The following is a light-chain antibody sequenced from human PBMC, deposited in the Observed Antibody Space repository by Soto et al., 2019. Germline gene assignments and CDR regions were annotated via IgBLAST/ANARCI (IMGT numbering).Light chain of an antibody. CDR1: QGISNY. CDR2: AAS. Sequence: DIQMTQSPSSLSASVGDRVTITCRASQGISNYLAWYQQKPGKVPKLLIYAASTLQSGVPSRFSGSGSGTDSTLTTSTLRPEDVATFSSKKFTSAPRTFAPGPKWISN. CDR3: KKFTSAPRT. V-gene: IGKV1-27*01. J-gene: IGKJ3*01.